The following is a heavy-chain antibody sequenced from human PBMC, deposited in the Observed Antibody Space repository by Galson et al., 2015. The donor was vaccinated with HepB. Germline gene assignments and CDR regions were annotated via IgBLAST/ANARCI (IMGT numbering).Heavy chain of an antibody. Sequence: SVKVSCKASGGTFSTYSLSWVRQAPGQGLQWMGGIIPTSGAASNAQRFQGRVTFTADGSTSTAYMDLRGLRSDDTAVYYCARGGSFVVVPTDYLPSDYWGQGTL. J-gene: IGHJ4*02. CDR2: IIPTSGAA. CDR1: GGTFSTYS. D-gene: IGHD2-2*01. CDR3: ARGGSFVVVPTDYLPSDY. V-gene: IGHV1-69*13.